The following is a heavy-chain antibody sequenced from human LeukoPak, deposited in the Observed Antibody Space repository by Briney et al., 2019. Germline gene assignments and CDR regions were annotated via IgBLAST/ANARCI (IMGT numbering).Heavy chain of an antibody. CDR1: GFSFSSCG. CDR2: ICYDGSNK. V-gene: IGHV3-30*19. J-gene: IGHJ4*02. CDR3: ARTNTMVRGVIIEPLDY. D-gene: IGHD3-10*01. Sequence: PGRSLRLSCAASGFSFSSCGMHWVRQTPGKGLEWVAFICYDGSNKYYADSVKGRFTISRDNSKNTLYLQMNSLGAEDTAVYYCARTNTMVRGVIIEPLDYWGQGTLVTVSS.